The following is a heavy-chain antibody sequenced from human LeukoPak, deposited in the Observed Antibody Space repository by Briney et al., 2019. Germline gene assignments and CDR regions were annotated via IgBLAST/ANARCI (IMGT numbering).Heavy chain of an antibody. D-gene: IGHD6-19*01. CDR2: INSDGSST. V-gene: IGHV3-74*01. J-gene: IGHJ4*02. Sequence: QPGGSLRLSCAASEFTFNNYWMHWVRQAPGKGLVWVSRINSDGSSTSYADSVKGRFTISRDNAKNTLYLQMNSLRADDTAVYYCARGSLRLPDYWGQGTLVTVSS. CDR3: ARGSLRLPDY. CDR1: EFTFNNYW.